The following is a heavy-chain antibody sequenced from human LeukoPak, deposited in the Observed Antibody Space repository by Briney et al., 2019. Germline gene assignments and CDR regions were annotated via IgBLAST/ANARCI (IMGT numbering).Heavy chain of an antibody. CDR2: ISSSSSTI. J-gene: IGHJ4*02. D-gene: IGHD4-23*01. CDR3: ARGLPMVVTLIPPPR. CDR1: GFTFSSYS. V-gene: IGHV3-48*01. Sequence: GGSLRLSCAASGFTFSSYSMNWVRQAPGKGLEWVSYISSSSSTIYYADSVKGRFTISRDNSKNTLNLQMNSLRAEDTAIYYCARGLPMVVTLIPPPRWGQGTLVTVSS.